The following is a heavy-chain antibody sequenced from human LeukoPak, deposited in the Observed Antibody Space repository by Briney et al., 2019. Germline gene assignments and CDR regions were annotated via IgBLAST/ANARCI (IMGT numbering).Heavy chain of an antibody. Sequence: ASVKGSCKASGGTFSSYAISWVRQAPGQGLEWMGGIIPIFGTANYAQKFQGRVTMTTDTSTSTAYMELRSLRSDDTAVDYCARNRGVGQHAFDIWGQGTMVTVSS. D-gene: IGHD1-26*01. J-gene: IGHJ3*02. CDR3: ARNRGVGQHAFDI. CDR2: IIPIFGTA. V-gene: IGHV1-69*05. CDR1: GGTFSSYA.